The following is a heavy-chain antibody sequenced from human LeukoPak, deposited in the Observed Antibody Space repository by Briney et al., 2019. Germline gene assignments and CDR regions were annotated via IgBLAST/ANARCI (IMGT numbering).Heavy chain of an antibody. D-gene: IGHD6-19*01. CDR2: INPNSGGT. CDR1: GYTFTGYY. J-gene: IGHJ5*02. V-gene: IGHV1-2*02. Sequence: ASVKVSCKASGYTFTGYYMHWVRQAPGQGLEWMGWINPNSGGTNYAQKFQGRVTMTRDTSISTAYMELSRLRSDDTAVYYCARDPLYSSGWNDWFDPWGQGTLVTVSS. CDR3: ARDPLYSSGWNDWFDP.